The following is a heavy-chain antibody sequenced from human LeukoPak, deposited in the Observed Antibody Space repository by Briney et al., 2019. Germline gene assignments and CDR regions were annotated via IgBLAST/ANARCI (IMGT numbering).Heavy chain of an antibody. CDR1: GDSFKDYY. CDR2: INHSGST. CDR3: ARVAVVPAARWGYFDY. Sequence: SETLSLTCAVYGDSFKDYYWNWIRQPPGKGLEWIGEINHSGSTNYNPSLKSRVTISVDTSENQFSLKLSSVTAADTAVYYCARVAVVPAARWGYFDYWGQGTLVTVSS. D-gene: IGHD2-2*01. J-gene: IGHJ4*02. V-gene: IGHV4-34*01.